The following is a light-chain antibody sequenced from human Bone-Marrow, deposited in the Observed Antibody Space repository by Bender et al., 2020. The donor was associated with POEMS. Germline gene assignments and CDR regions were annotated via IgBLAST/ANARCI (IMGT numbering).Light chain of an antibody. J-gene: IGLJ3*02. CDR2: SDN. Sequence: QSVLTQPPSASWTPGQRVPISCSGSNSNIGTTAVNWYQQFPGTAPPLLIYSDNQRPSGVPGRVYAVKSGTSASLAIRGLQSEDEADYYCEAWDAGLSGGVVGGGTKLTVL. CDR1: NSNIGTTA. V-gene: IGLV1-44*01. CDR3: EAWDAGLSGGV.